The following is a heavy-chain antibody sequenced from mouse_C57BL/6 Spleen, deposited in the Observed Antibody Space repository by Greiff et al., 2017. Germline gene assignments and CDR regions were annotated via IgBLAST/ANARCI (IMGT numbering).Heavy chain of an antibody. CDR3: SYGNYGFAY. CDR2: IRNKANNHAT. D-gene: IGHD2-1*01. CDR1: GFTFSDAW. J-gene: IGHJ3*01. Sequence: EVTLEESGGGLVQPGGSLKLSCAASGFTFSDAWMDWVRQSPEKGLEWVAEIRNKANNHATYYAESVKGRFTISRDESKSRVYLHINILEAEDTGIYYCSYGNYGFAYWGQGTLVTVSA. V-gene: IGHV6-6*01.